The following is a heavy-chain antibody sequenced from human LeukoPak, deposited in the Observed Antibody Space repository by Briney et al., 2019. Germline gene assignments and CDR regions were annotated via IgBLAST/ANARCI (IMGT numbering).Heavy chain of an antibody. CDR2: IIPIFGAA. V-gene: IGHV1-69*13. D-gene: IGHD4-23*01. CDR1: GGTFINYA. Sequence: SVKVSCKASGGTFINYAISWVRQAPGQGLEWMGGIIPIFGAANYAQKFQGKVTITADESTSTAYMELSSLRSEDTAVYYCARGWVGSGYGGNPYYFDYWGQGTLVTVSS. J-gene: IGHJ4*02. CDR3: ARGWVGSGYGGNPYYFDY.